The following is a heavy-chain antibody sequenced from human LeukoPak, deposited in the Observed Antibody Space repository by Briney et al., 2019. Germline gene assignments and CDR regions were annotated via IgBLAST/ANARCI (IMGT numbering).Heavy chain of an antibody. Sequence: SETLSLTCSVSGGSISSSSYFWGWIRQPPGKGLEWIASVDDSGSTYYNPALKSRLTITVERSKNVFSLKKSEVTAADTAVYYCARVKDPGGYYYYYYMDIWGKGNTVTVSS. V-gene: IGHV4-39*07. CDR1: GGSISSSSYF. CDR3: ARVKDPGGYYYYYYMDI. J-gene: IGHJ6*03. CDR2: VDDSGST. D-gene: IGHD3-16*01.